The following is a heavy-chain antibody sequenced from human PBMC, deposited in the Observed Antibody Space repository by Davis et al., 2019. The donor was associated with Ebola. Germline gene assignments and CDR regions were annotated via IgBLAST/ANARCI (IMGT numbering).Heavy chain of an antibody. D-gene: IGHD4-17*01. V-gene: IGHV3-66*04. CDR2: IYRDGRR. Sequence: GESLKISCVGSGFSVSDKYMSWVRQAPGKGLGWVSVIYRDGRRYHADSVKGRFTISRDNSKNTVYLQINSLRADDTAMYHCTRHVPGDFWYFDLWGRGTLVTVSS. CDR1: GFSVSDKY. J-gene: IGHJ2*01. CDR3: TRHVPGDFWYFDL.